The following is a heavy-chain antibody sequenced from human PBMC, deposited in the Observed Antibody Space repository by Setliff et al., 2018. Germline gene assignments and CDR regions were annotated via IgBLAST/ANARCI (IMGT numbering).Heavy chain of an antibody. CDR3: ARGGYSYGLGGFPLDY. J-gene: IGHJ4*02. V-gene: IGHV4-61*02. D-gene: IGHD5-18*01. CDR1: GGSISSSSYY. CDR2: IYTSGST. Sequence: SETLSLTCTASGGSISSSSYYWGWIRQPPGKGLEWIGRIYTSGSTNYNPSLKSRVTISVDTSKNQFSLKLSSVTAADTAVYYCARGGYSYGLGGFPLDYWGQGTLVTVSS.